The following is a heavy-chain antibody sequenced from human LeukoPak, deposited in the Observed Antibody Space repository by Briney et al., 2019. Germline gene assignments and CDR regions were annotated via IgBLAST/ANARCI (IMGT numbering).Heavy chain of an antibody. Sequence: GGSLRLSCAASGFTFSGFGMNWVRQAPGKGLEWVSYISSSGSTIYYADSVKGRFTISRDNAKNSLYLQMNSLRAEDTAVYYCAELGITMIGGVWGKGTTVTISS. CDR1: GFTFSGFG. V-gene: IGHV3-48*04. J-gene: IGHJ6*04. CDR2: ISSSGSTI. D-gene: IGHD3-10*02. CDR3: AELGITMIGGV.